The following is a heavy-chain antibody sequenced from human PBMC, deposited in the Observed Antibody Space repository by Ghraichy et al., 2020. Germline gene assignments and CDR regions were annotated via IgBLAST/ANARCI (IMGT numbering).Heavy chain of an antibody. CDR3: ARSTGSDFY. J-gene: IGHJ4*02. Sequence: SETLSLTCTVSGGSIYSGGFCWNWIRQPPGMGLEWIGSICSSGSTYYNPSVNSRVSISVGTSKKQFSLKQTSVSAADTAVYYCARSTGSDFYWGPGILVTVSP. D-gene: IGHD1-26*01. CDR2: ICSSGST. CDR1: GGSIYSGGFC. V-gene: IGHV4-39*01.